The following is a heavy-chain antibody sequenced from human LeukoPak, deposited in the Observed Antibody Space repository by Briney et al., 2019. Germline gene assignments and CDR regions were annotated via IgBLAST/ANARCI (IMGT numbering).Heavy chain of an antibody. D-gene: IGHD2-21*01. CDR2: ISGTGGAT. CDR3: VKDPRDTYGTNWFVS. J-gene: IGHJ5*01. CDR1: GFSFGNYA. Sequence: PGGSLRLSCVASGFSFGNYAMSWVRQAPGKGLQWVSQISGTGGATWYAGFARDRFTVSRDNSKKTLYLQMSGLRVEETSMYYCVKDPRDTYGTNWFVSWGQGTLLIVSS. V-gene: IGHV3-23*01.